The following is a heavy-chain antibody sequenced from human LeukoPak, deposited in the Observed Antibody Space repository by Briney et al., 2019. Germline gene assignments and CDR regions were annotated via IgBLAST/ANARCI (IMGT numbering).Heavy chain of an antibody. D-gene: IGHD2-2*01. CDR2: FDPEDGET. J-gene: IGHJ4*02. CDR1: GYTLTELS. V-gene: IGHV1-24*01. CDR3: ATDLRRRGLVVPAPDY. Sequence: ASVKVSCKVSGYTLTELSMHWVRQAPGKGLEWMGGFDPEDGETIYAQKFQGRVTMTEDTSTDTAYMELSSLRSEDTAVYYCATDLRRRGLVVPAPDYWGQGTLVTVSS.